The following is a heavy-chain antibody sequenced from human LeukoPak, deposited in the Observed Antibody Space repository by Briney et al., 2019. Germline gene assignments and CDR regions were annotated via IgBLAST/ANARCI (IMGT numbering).Heavy chain of an antibody. V-gene: IGHV3-30*18. CDR2: ISYDGSNK. Sequence: GRSLRLSCVAPGFTFSSYGMHWVRQAPGKGLEWVAVISYDGSNKYYADSVKGRFTISRDNSKNTLYLQMNSLRAEDTAVYYCAKDSSGWSHYFDYWGQETLVTVSS. D-gene: IGHD6-19*01. CDR1: GFTFSSYG. CDR3: AKDSSGWSHYFDY. J-gene: IGHJ4*02.